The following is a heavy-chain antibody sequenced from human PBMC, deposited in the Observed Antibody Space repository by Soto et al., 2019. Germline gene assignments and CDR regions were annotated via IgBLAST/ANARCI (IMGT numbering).Heavy chain of an antibody. Sequence: PGGSLRLSCAASGFTVSSTYLTWVRQAPGKGLEWVAILYTGTDTVYADSVKGRFTISRDSSKNTFYLQMKSLRAEDTAMYFCARSRYTGTYSRRFLHYWGQASLVTL. J-gene: IGHJ4*02. CDR1: GFTVSSTY. D-gene: IGHD1-26*01. V-gene: IGHV3-53*01. CDR3: ARSRYTGTYSRRFLHY. CDR2: LYTGTDT.